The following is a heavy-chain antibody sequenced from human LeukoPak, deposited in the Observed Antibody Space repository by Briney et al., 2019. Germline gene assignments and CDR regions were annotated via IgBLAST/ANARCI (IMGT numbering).Heavy chain of an antibody. CDR2: ISYDGSNK. CDR1: GFTFSSYG. D-gene: IGHD6-6*01. J-gene: IGHJ6*02. Sequence: GGSLRLSCAASGFTFSSYGMHWVRQAPGKGLEWVAVISYDGSNKYFGDSVKGRFTISRDNSKNTLYLQMNSLRAEDTAVYYWAKARPAIAARVGYYYGMDVWGQGTTVTVSS. CDR3: AKARPAIAARVGYYYGMDV. V-gene: IGHV3-30*18.